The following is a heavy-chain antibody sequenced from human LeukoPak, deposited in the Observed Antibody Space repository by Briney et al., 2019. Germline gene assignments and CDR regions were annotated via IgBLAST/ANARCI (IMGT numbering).Heavy chain of an antibody. D-gene: IGHD3-10*02. V-gene: IGHV4-39*07. Sequence: PSETLSLTCTVSGGSISSSSYYWGWIRQPPGKGLEWIGSIYYSGSTYYNPSLKSRVTISVDTSKNQFSLKLSSVTAADTAVYYCAREPNYYVSYFDYWGQGTLVTVSS. CDR3: AREPNYYVSYFDY. CDR1: GGSISSSSYY. J-gene: IGHJ4*02. CDR2: IYYSGST.